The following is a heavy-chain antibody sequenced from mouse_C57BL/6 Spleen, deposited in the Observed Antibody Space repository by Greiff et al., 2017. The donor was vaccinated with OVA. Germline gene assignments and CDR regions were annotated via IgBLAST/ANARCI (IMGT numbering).Heavy chain of an antibody. V-gene: IGHV1-15*01. J-gene: IGHJ2*01. CDR2: IDPETGGT. CDR1: GYTFTDYE. CDR3: TRPLFDY. Sequence: VQLQESGAELVRPGASVTLSCKASGYTFTDYEMHWVKQTPVHGLEWIGAIDPETGGTAYNQKFKGKAILTADKSSSTAYMELRSLTSEDSAVYYCTRPLFDYWGQGTTLTVSS.